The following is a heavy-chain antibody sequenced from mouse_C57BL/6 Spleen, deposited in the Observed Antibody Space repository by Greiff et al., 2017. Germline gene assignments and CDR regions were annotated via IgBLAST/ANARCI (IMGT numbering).Heavy chain of an antibody. V-gene: IGHV14-4*01. J-gene: IGHJ3*01. Sequence: VQLQQSGAELVRPGASVKLSCTASGFNIKDDYMHWVKQRPEQGLEWIGWIDPENGDTEYASKFQGKATITADTSSNTAYLQLSSLTSEDTAVYYCTTTYYCSRAYWGQGTLVTVSA. CDR1: GFNIKDDY. D-gene: IGHD1-1*01. CDR3: TTTYYCSRAY. CDR2: IDPENGDT.